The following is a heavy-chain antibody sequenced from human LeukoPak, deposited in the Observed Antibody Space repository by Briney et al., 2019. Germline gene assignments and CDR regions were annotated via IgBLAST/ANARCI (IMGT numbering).Heavy chain of an antibody. Sequence: ASVKVSCKASVYTFTSYGISWVRQAPGQGLEGMGWRSAYYGNTNYAQKLQGRVTMTTATSKSKDYMELRSMRSDDTAVYYCARRYCSGGSCYMTPDYWGQGTLVTVSS. J-gene: IGHJ4*02. CDR3: ARRYCSGGSCYMTPDY. CDR1: VYTFTSYG. V-gene: IGHV1-18*01. CDR2: RSAYYGNT. D-gene: IGHD2-15*01.